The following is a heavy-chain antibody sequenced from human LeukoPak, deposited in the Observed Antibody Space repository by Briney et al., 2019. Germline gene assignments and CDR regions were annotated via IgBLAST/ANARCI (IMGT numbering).Heavy chain of an antibody. V-gene: IGHV3-30*01. CDR2: ISYDGSNK. J-gene: IGHJ3*02. CDR1: GFTFTSYV. Sequence: PGGSLRLSCAASGFTFTSYVMHWVRQAPGKGREWVALISYDGSNKYYADSVKGRFTISRDNSKNTLYLQMNSLRAEDTAVYYCARKAWELFASEIWGQGTMVTLSS. CDR3: ARKAWELFASEI. D-gene: IGHD1-26*01.